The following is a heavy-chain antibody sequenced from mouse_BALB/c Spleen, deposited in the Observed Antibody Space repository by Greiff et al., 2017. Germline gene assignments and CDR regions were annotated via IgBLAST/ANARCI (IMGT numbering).Heavy chain of an antibody. Sequence: QVQLKESGPGLVAPSQSLSITCTVSGFSLTSYGVHWVRQPPGKGLEWLGVIWAGGSTNYNSALMSRLSISKDNSKSQVFLKMNSLQTDDTAMYYCARVRSGGYWYFDVWGAGTTVTVSS. V-gene: IGHV2-9*02. CDR3: ARVRSGGYWYFDV. J-gene: IGHJ1*01. CDR1: GFSLTSYG. CDR2: IWAGGST. D-gene: IGHD1-3*01.